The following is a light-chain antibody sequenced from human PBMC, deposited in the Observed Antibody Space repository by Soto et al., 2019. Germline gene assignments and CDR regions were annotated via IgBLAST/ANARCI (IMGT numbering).Light chain of an antibody. CDR1: QAIRND. CDR3: LQVRSYPWA. Sequence: DIQMTQSPSSLSASVGDRITISCRASQAIRNDLAWFQQTPGKAPKRLIYAASTLHNGVSSRFSGSGSGTDFTLTISSLQPEDFATYFCLQVRSYPWAFGRGTKVDIK. CDR2: AAS. V-gene: IGKV1-17*01. J-gene: IGKJ1*01.